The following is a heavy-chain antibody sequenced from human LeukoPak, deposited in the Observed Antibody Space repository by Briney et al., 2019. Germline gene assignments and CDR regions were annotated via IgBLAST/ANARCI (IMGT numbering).Heavy chain of an antibody. D-gene: IGHD5-18*01. J-gene: IGHJ5*02. CDR2: ISAYNGNT. V-gene: IGHV1-18*01. CDR1: GYIFTSYG. CDR3: ARDAHTAMARPSRPFDP. Sequence: ASVKVSCKASGYIFTSYGISWVRQAPGQGLEWMGWISAYNGNTNYAQKLQGRVTMTTDTSTRTAYMELRSLRSDDTAVYYCARDAHTAMARPSRPFDPWGQGTLVTVSS.